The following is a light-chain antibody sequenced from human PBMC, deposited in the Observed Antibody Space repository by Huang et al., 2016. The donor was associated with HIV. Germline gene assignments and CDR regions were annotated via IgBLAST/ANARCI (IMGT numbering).Light chain of an antibody. V-gene: IGKV1-39*01. Sequence: DLQMTQSPSSLSASVGDRVTITCRASQSLTNYLNWYQQKPGKAPNLLIYSASTLQSGVPPRFSGGVSGTVFTLTISNLQPEDYATYYCQQTFSVPLTFGGGTKVEIK. CDR1: QSLTNY. CDR2: SAS. J-gene: IGKJ4*01. CDR3: QQTFSVPLT.